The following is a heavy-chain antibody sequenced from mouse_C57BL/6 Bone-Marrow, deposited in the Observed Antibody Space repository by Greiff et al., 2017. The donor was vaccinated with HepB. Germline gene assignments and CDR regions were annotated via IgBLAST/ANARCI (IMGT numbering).Heavy chain of an antibody. CDR3: ARCEGYSWCYDV. J-gene: IGHJ1*03. CDR1: GFNFKNTY. Sequence: VQLQQSVAELVRPGASVKLSCTASGFNFKNTYMHWVKQRPEQGLEWIGRIDPANGNTKYAQKFQGKATLTADTSSNTAYMQLSSLTSEDTAIYYCARCEGYSWCYDVGGTGTTVTVSA. V-gene: IGHV14-3*01. CDR2: IDPANGNT.